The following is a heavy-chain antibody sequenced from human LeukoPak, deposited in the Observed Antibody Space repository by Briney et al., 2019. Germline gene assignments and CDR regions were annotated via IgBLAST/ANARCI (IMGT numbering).Heavy chain of an antibody. CDR1: GGSISSYY. V-gene: IGHV4-59*01. D-gene: IGHD5-24*01. Sequence: PSETLPLTCTVSGGSISSYYWSWIRQPPGKGLEWIGYIYYSGSTNYNPSLKSRVTISVDTSKNQFSLKLSSVTAADTAVYYCARGLENMDVWGKGTTVTVSS. CDR2: IYYSGST. J-gene: IGHJ6*03. CDR3: ARGLENMDV.